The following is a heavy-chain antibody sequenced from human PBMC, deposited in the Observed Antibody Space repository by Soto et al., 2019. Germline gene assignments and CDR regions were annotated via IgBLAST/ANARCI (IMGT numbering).Heavy chain of an antibody. J-gene: IGHJ1*01. CDR3: ARDLDSGSYCVYFQH. CDR2: ISDNGGSS. Sequence: EVQLLESGGGLVQPGGSLTLSCAASGFTFSSYAMSWVRQAPGKGLEWVSGISDNGGSSNYADSVKGRFTISRDNSKNTLYLQMNSLRAEDTAVYYCARDLDSGSYCVYFQHWGQGTLVTVSS. D-gene: IGHD1-26*01. V-gene: IGHV3-23*01. CDR1: GFTFSSYA.